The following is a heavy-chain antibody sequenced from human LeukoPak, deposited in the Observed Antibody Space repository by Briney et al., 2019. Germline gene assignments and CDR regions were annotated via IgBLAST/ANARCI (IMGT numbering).Heavy chain of an antibody. V-gene: IGHV3-13*01. Sequence: GGSLRLSCAASGSTFSSYDMHWVRQATGKGLEWVSAIGTAGDTYYPGSVKGRFTISRENAKNSLYLQMNSLRAGDTAVYYCARFGYSYGFDYWGRATLVTVSS. CDR2: IGTAGDT. CDR3: ARFGYSYGFDY. J-gene: IGHJ4*02. D-gene: IGHD5-18*01. CDR1: GSTFSSYD.